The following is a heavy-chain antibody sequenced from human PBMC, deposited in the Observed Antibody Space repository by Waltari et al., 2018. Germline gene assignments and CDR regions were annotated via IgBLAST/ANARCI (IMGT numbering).Heavy chain of an antibody. J-gene: IGHJ4*02. CDR1: GVTSSSDS. Sequence: EVQLVESGGGLVQTGGSRRLSCAASGVTSSSDSMNWARQAPGNGLEWVSYISSSSSTIYYADSVKGRFTISRDNAKNSLYLQMNSLRAEDTAVYYCARGLGIYWGQGTLVTVSS. CDR2: ISSSSSTI. V-gene: IGHV3-48*01. D-gene: IGHD1-20*01. CDR3: ARGLGIY.